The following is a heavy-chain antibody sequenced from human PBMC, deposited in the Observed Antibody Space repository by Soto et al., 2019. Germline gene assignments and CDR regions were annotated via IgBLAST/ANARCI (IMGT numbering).Heavy chain of an antibody. J-gene: IGHJ4*02. V-gene: IGHV3-7*01. D-gene: IGHD3-3*01. CDR3: ARAGLEWLSRTLYFDY. CDR1: GFTFSSYW. Sequence: GGSLRLSCAASGFTFSSYWMSWVRQAPGKGLEWVANIKQDGSEKYYVDSVKGRFTISRDNAKNSLYLQMNSLRAEDTAVYYCARAGLEWLSRTLYFDYWGQGTLVTVSS. CDR2: IKQDGSEK.